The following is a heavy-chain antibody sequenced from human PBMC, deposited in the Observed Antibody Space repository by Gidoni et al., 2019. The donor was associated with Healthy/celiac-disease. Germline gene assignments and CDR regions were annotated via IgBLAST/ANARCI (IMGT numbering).Heavy chain of an antibody. D-gene: IGHD6-13*01. CDR1: GFTFGDYA. J-gene: IGHJ4*02. CDR3: TRVGGGIAAAGTREFDY. Sequence: EVQLVESGGGLVQPGRSRRLSCTASGFTFGDYAMSWFRQAPGKGLEWVGFIRSKAYGGTTEYAASVKGRFTISRDDSKSIAYLQMNSLKTEDTAVYYCTRVGGGIAAAGTREFDYWGQGTLVTVSS. CDR2: IRSKAYGGTT. V-gene: IGHV3-49*03.